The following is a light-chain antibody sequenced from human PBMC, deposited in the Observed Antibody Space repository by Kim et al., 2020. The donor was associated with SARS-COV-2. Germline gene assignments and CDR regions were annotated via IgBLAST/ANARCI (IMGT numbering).Light chain of an antibody. V-gene: IGLV3-21*04. CDR1: NIGSKS. CDR3: QVWDSSSDHVV. CDR2: YDS. Sequence: SYELTQPPSVSVAPGKTARITCGGNNIGSKSVHWYQQKPGQAPVLVIYYDSDRPSGIPGRFSGSNSGNTATLTISRVEVGDEADYYCQVWDSSSDHVVFGGGTQLTVL. J-gene: IGLJ2*01.